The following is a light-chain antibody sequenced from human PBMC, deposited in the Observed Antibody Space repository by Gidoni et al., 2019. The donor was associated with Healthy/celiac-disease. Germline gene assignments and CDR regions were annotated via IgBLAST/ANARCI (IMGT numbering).Light chain of an antibody. J-gene: IGKJ4*01. CDR2: WAS. CDR3: QQYYSTPLT. Sequence: DIVMTQSPDSPAVSLGERATINCKSSQSVLYSSNNKNYLAWYQQKPGQPPKLLIYWASTRESGVPDRFSGSGSWTDFTLTISSLQAEDVAVYYCQQYYSTPLTFGGGTKVEIK. CDR1: QSVLYSSNNKNY. V-gene: IGKV4-1*01.